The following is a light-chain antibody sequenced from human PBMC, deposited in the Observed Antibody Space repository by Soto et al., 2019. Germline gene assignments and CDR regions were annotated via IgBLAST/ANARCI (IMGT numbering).Light chain of an antibody. CDR2: GAS. CDR3: QLYGSSSYT. V-gene: IGKV3-20*01. J-gene: IGKJ2*01. Sequence: DIVLTQSPGTLSLSPGERATLSCRASQSVSSSYLAWYQQKPGQAPRLLIYGASSRATGIPDRFGGSGSGTDFTLTISRLEPEDFAVYYCQLYGSSSYTFGQGTNLEIK. CDR1: QSVSSSY.